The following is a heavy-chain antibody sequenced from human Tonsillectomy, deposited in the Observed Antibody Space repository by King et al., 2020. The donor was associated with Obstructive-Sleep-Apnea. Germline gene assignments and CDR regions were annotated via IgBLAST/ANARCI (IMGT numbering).Heavy chain of an antibody. CDR1: GFTFSSSG. D-gene: IGHD6-6*01. J-gene: IGHJ4*02. CDR3: AKDNSNWSFDY. CDR2: IREDGSNE. Sequence: VQLVESGGGVVQPGGSLRLSCAASGFTFSSSGMHWVRQAPGKGLEWVTFIREDGSNEYYADSVKGRFSVSRDNSKNALFLQMNNLSAEDTAVYYCAKDNSNWSFDYWGQGILVTVSS. V-gene: IGHV3-30*02.